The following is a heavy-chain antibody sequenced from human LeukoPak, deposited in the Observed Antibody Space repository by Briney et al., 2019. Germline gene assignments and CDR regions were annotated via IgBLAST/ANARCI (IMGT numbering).Heavy chain of an antibody. CDR2: ISSSGNTF. Sequence: GGSLRLSCAASGFTFSDYYMNWVRQAPGKGLDWVSYISSSGNTFHYADSVKGRFTVSRDNTKSSLYLQMNSQRVEDTAVYYCARAPVPYSGFETHFDYWGQGTLVTVSS. D-gene: IGHD5-12*01. CDR3: ARAPVPYSGFETHFDY. CDR1: GFTFSDYY. V-gene: IGHV3-11*01. J-gene: IGHJ4*02.